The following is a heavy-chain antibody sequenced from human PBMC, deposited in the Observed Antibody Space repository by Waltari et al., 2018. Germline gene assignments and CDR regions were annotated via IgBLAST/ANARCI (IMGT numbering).Heavy chain of an antibody. J-gene: IGHJ4*02. D-gene: IGHD4-17*01. V-gene: IGHV1-69*02. CDR3: ATSIGRTTVTAYTH. Sequence: QVQLVQSGAEVKKPGSSVKVSSKASGGTFSSYTISWVRQAPGQGLEWMGRIIPILGIANYAQKFQGRVTITADKSTSTAYMELSSLRSEDTAVYYCATSIGRTTVTAYTHWGQGTLVTVSS. CDR2: IIPILGIA. CDR1: GGTFSSYT.